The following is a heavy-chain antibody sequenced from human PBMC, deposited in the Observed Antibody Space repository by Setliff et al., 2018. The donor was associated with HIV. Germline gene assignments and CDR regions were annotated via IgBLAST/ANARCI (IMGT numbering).Heavy chain of an antibody. Sequence: SETLSLTCVVSGGSINTGGYYWTWIRQVPGKGLEWIGSIYYTGTTNYNPSLESRLTISIDTSQNHFSLKLTSVTAADKALYFCSRGTYYKGLDPWGQGTLVTVSS. D-gene: IGHD3-10*01. CDR3: SRGTYYKGLDP. J-gene: IGHJ5*02. CDR1: GGSINTGGYY. CDR2: IYYTGTT. V-gene: IGHV4-31*11.